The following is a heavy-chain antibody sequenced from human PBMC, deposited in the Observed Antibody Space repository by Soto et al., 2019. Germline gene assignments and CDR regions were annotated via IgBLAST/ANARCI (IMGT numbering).Heavy chain of an antibody. Sequence: EVQLLEPGGGLVQPGGSLRLSCAASGFTFSSYAMSWVRQAPGKGLEWVSAISGSGGSTYYADSVKGRFTTSRDNSKNTLYLQMNSLRAEDTAVYYCAKDSRTLPEYFQHWGQGTLVTVSS. CDR2: ISGSGGST. CDR3: AKDSRTLPEYFQH. V-gene: IGHV3-23*01. CDR1: GFTFSSYA. J-gene: IGHJ1*01.